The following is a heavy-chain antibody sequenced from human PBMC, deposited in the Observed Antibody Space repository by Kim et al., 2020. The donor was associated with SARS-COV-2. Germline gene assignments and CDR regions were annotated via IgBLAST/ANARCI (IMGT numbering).Heavy chain of an antibody. CDR2: ISGSGGST. CDR1: GFTFSSYA. D-gene: IGHD3-22*01. V-gene: IGHV3-23*01. J-gene: IGHJ4*02. CDR3: AKNVENFAPTYYYDSSGYYTY. Sequence: GGSLRLSCAASGFTFSSYAMSWVRQAPGKGLEWVSAISGSGGSTYYADSVKGRFTISRDNSKNTLYLQMNSLRAEDTAVYYCAKNVENFAPTYYYDSSGYYTYWGQGTLVTVSS.